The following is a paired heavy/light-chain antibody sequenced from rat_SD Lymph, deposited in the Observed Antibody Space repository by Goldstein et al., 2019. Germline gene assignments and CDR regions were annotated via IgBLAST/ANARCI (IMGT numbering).Light chain of an antibody. CDR2: YAS. Sequence: DIVMTQSPFSLAVSEGEMVTINCKSSQSLLSSGNQKNYLAWYQQKPGQSPKLLIYYASTRQSGVPDRFIGSGSGTDFTLTISDVQAEDLADYYCLQHYSYPHTFGAGTKLELK. CDR3: LQHYSYPHT. V-gene: IGKV8S9*01. J-gene: IGKJ2-1*01. CDR1: QSLLSSGNQKNY.
Heavy chain of an antibody. J-gene: IGHJ3*01. D-gene: IGHD5-1*01. Sequence: EVQLVESGGGLVQPGRSLKLSCLASGFTFSNYGMNWIRQAPGKGLEWVASISSSSSYIYYADTVKGRFTISRDNAKNTLYLQMTSLRSEDTALYYCARRWERNWFAYWGQGTLVTVSS. CDR3: ARRWERNWFAY. V-gene: IGHV5-34*01. CDR2: ISSSSSYI. CDR1: GFTFSNYG.